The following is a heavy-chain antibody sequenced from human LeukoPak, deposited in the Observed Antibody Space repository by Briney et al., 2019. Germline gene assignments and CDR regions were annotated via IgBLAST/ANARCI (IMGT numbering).Heavy chain of an antibody. Sequence: ASVKVSCKASGYTFTGYHIHWVRQAPGQGPEWMAWINPNSGGTKYAQKFQGRVTMTRDTSISTAYMEMSRLTSDDTAVYYCVKGGDSSGYYAFDIWGQGTMVTVSS. D-gene: IGHD3-22*01. J-gene: IGHJ3*02. CDR3: VKGGDSSGYYAFDI. CDR1: GYTFTGYH. V-gene: IGHV1-2*02. CDR2: INPNSGGT.